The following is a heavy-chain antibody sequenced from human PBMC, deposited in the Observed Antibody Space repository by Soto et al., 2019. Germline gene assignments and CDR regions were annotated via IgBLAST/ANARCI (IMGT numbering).Heavy chain of an antibody. CDR1: GGSISSSSYY. D-gene: IGHD2-15*01. CDR2: IYYSGST. Sequence: QLQLQESGPGLVKPSETLSLTCTVSGGSISSSSYYWGWIRQPPGKGLEWIGSIYYSGSTYYNPSLKSRVTISVDTSKNQFSLKLSSVTAADTAVYYCARLDVVVVAAKGPFDYWGQGTLVTVSS. CDR3: ARLDVVVVAAKGPFDY. V-gene: IGHV4-39*01. J-gene: IGHJ4*02.